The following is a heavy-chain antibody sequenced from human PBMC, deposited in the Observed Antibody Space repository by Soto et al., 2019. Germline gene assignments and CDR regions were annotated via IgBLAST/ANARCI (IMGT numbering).Heavy chain of an antibody. CDR3: ARETGLRSSGWSYYFDF. Sequence: EVQLVESGGGMVQPGGSLRVSCAASGFTLSSYSMHWVRQAPGKGLEWVSYISGSGGTIYCADSVKGRFTISRDNAKNSLSVQMNSLRDEDTAVYFCARETGLRSSGWSYYFDFWGQGTRVTVSS. D-gene: IGHD6-19*01. V-gene: IGHV3-48*02. J-gene: IGHJ4*02. CDR1: GFTLSSYS. CDR2: ISGSGGTI.